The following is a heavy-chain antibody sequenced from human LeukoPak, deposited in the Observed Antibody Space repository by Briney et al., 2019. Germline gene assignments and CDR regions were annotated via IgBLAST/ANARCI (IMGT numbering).Heavy chain of an antibody. V-gene: IGHV3-7*01. CDR3: ATLVDIVATDYYDY. CDR1: GFSFNSDW. CDR2: IKHDESEK. J-gene: IGHJ4*02. D-gene: IGHD5-12*01. Sequence: GGSLRLSCAASGFSFNSDWMDWVRQAPGKGLEWVANIKHDESEKNYLDSVKGRFTISRDNAQNSLYLQMNSLRAEDTAVYYCATLVDIVATDYYDYWGQGTLVTVSS.